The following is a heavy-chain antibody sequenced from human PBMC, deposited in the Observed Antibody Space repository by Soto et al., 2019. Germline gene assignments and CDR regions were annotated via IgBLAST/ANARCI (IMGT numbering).Heavy chain of an antibody. CDR1: GGTFSRYG. Sequence: SGKVTWEACGGTFSRYGISWGGQAPGQGGEGMGGIIPIFGTANYAQKFQGRVTITADESTSTAYMELSSLRSEDTAVYYCARESRYCSGGSCYFLPGIDYWGQRTLVTVSS. CDR3: ARESRYCSGGSCYFLPGIDY. J-gene: IGHJ4*02. V-gene: IGHV1-69*13. CDR2: IIPIFGTA. D-gene: IGHD2-15*01.